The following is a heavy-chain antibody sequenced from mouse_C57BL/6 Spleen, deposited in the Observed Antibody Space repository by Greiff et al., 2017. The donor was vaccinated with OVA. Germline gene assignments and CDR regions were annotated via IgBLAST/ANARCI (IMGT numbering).Heavy chain of an antibody. D-gene: IGHD1-1*01. CDR1: GYSFTGYF. Sequence: EVQLQQSGPELVKPGDSVKISCKASGYSFTGYFMNWVMQSHGKSLEWIGRINPYNGDTFYNQKFKGKATLTVDKSSSTAQMELRSLTSEDSAVYYCARGDYGSSPEGYFDYWGQGTTLTVSS. CDR3: ARGDYGSSPEGYFDY. V-gene: IGHV1-20*01. J-gene: IGHJ2*01. CDR2: INPYNGDT.